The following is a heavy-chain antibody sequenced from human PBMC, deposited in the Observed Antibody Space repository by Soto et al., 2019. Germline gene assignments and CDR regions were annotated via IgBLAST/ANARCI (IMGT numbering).Heavy chain of an antibody. J-gene: IGHJ5*02. V-gene: IGHV4-61*08. Sequence: SETLSLTCTVSGGSISNVDYYWSWIRQPPGKGLEWIGYIYYSGSTNYNPSLKSRVTISVDTSKNQFSLKLSSVTAADTAVYYCARVLWFGELLPPTGWFDPWGQGTLVTVSS. CDR2: IYYSGST. CDR1: GGSISNVDYY. D-gene: IGHD3-10*01. CDR3: ARVLWFGELLPPTGWFDP.